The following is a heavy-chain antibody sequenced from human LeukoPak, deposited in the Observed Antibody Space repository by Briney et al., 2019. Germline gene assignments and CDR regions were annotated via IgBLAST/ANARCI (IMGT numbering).Heavy chain of an antibody. CDR3: ARSSDYGDYVGGAFDI. Sequence: ASVKVSRKASGYTFTSYGISRVRQAPGQGLEWMGWISAYNGNTNYAQKLQGRVTMTTDTSTSTAYMELRSLRSDDTAVYYCARSSDYGDYVGGAFDIWGQGTMVTVSS. CDR1: GYTFTSYG. V-gene: IGHV1-18*01. CDR2: ISAYNGNT. J-gene: IGHJ3*02. D-gene: IGHD4-17*01.